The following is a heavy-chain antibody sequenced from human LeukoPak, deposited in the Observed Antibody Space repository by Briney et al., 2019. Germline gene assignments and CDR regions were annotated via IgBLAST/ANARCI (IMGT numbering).Heavy chain of an antibody. Sequence: GGSLRLSCAASGFTFSSYAMLWVRQAPGKGLEWVAVISYDGSNKYYADSVKGRFTISRDNPKNTLYLQMNSLRAEDTAVYYCARDGSGYSYGYDYFDYWGQGTLVTVSS. J-gene: IGHJ4*02. V-gene: IGHV3-30-3*01. D-gene: IGHD5-18*01. CDR3: ARDGSGYSYGYDYFDY. CDR2: ISYDGSNK. CDR1: GFTFSSYA.